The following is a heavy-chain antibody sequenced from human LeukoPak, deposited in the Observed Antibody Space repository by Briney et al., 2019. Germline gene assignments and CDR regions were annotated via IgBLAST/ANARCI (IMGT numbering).Heavy chain of an antibody. CDR3: ARGADFYYDSSGYWDYYMDV. D-gene: IGHD3-22*01. CDR1: GYTFTGYY. CDR2: INPNSGGT. Sequence: ASVKVSCKASGYTFTGYYMHWVRQAPGQGLEWMGWINPNSGGTNYAQKFQGRVTMTRDTSISTAYMELSRLRSDDTAVYYCARGADFYYDSSGYWDYYMDVWGKGTTVTISS. V-gene: IGHV1-2*02. J-gene: IGHJ6*03.